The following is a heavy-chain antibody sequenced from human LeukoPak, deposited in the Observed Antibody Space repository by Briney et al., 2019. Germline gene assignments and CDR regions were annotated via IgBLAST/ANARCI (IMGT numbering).Heavy chain of an antibody. Sequence: ASVNVSFTASEYTFTSYVMNWVRQAPGQGLEWMGWINTNTGNPTYAQGFTGRFVFSLDTSVTTAYLQINSLKAEDTAVYYCARDRGDYAHYYYAMDVWGQGTTVTVSS. D-gene: IGHD4-17*01. V-gene: IGHV7-4-1*02. CDR3: ARDRGDYAHYYYAMDV. CDR2: INTNTGNP. CDR1: EYTFTSYV. J-gene: IGHJ6*02.